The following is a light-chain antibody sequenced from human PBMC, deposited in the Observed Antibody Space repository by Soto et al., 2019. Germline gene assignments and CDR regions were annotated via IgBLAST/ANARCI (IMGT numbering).Light chain of an antibody. CDR1: QSRGSNF. CDR2: CAS. V-gene: IGKV3-20*01. Sequence: IVLTQSPGTVSLSPGERATLSCKTSQSRGSNFLASYQHEPGQAPRLLXYCASNXATGIPDRFSGSGSGTDFTLIINRLEPEDVAIYYCQQYGGSPRITFGQGTRLEIK. CDR3: QQYGGSPRIT. J-gene: IGKJ5*01.